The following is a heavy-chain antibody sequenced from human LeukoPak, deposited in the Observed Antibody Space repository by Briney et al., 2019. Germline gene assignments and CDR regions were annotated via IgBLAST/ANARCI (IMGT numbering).Heavy chain of an antibody. J-gene: IGHJ3*02. CDR1: GFTFSSYA. V-gene: IGHV3-30*04. Sequence: GRSLRLSCAASGFTFSSYAMHWVRQAPGKGLEWVAVISYDGSNKYYADSVKGRFTISRDNSKNTLYLQKNSLSAEDTAVYYCARGQVVVAAYLIWGQGTMVTVSS. CDR3: ARGQVVVAAYLI. CDR2: ISYDGSNK. D-gene: IGHD2-15*01.